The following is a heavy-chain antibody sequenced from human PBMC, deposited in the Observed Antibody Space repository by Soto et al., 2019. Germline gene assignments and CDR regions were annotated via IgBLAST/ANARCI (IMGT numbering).Heavy chain of an antibody. Sequence: SETLSLTCAVYGGSFSGYYWSWIRQPPGKGLEWIGEINHSGSTNYNPSLKSRVTISVDTSKNQFSLKLSSVTAADTAVYYCARVTGITIFGVVIPDYYYYYYMDVWGKGTTVTVSS. D-gene: IGHD3-3*01. J-gene: IGHJ6*03. CDR3: ARVTGITIFGVVIPDYYYYYYMDV. CDR2: INHSGST. V-gene: IGHV4-34*01. CDR1: GGSFSGYY.